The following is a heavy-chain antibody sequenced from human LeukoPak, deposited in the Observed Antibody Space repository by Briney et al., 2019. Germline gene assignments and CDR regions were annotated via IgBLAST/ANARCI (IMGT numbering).Heavy chain of an antibody. V-gene: IGHV4-4*07. CDR1: GGSISSYY. CDR3: ARDTAVAGIFDY. D-gene: IGHD6-19*01. Sequence: SQTLSLTCTVSGGSISSYYWSWIRQPAGKGLEWIGRIYTSGSTNYNPSLKSRVTISVDKSKNQFSLKLSSVTAADTAVYYCARDTAVAGIFDYWGQGTLVTVSS. CDR2: IYTSGST. J-gene: IGHJ4*02.